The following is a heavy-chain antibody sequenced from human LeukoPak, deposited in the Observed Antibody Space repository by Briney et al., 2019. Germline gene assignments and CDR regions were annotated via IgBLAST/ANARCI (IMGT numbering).Heavy chain of an antibody. D-gene: IGHD2-2*01. Sequence: ASVRVSCKASGYNFGIFGISWVRQAPGQGLEWMGWISANNGNTKYAQNLQDRVTMTTDTSTSTAYMELRSLRSDDTAVYYCARVGVVVPSAWFDPWGQGTLVTVSS. CDR2: ISANNGNT. CDR1: GYNFGIFG. CDR3: ARVGVVVPSAWFDP. J-gene: IGHJ5*02. V-gene: IGHV1-18*01.